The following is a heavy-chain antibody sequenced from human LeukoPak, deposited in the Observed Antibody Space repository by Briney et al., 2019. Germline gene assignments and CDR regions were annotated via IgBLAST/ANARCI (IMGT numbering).Heavy chain of an antibody. Sequence: SETLSLTCTVSGYSISSGYYWGWIRQPPGKGLEWIGEINHSGSTNYNPSLKSRVTISVDTSKNQFSLKLSSVTAADTAVYYCARPSGYSSGWYYFDYWGQGTLVTVSS. V-gene: IGHV4-38-2*02. D-gene: IGHD6-19*01. J-gene: IGHJ4*02. CDR1: GYSISSGYY. CDR2: INHSGST. CDR3: ARPSGYSSGWYYFDY.